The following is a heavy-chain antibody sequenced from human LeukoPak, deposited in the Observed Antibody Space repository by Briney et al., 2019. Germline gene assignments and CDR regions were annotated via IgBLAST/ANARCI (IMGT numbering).Heavy chain of an antibody. Sequence: CLSPSWAASGFTLSSHWMEWDRQVPREGMVWVCSINSDGTDTNYADYVKGRFTISRDNGKATVSLQIQSLRVEDTAVYYCARGSNHCASWGQGTLVTVSS. CDR2: INSDGTDT. CDR3: ARGSNHCAS. D-gene: IGHD2-21*02. J-gene: IGHJ5*02. CDR1: GFTLSSHW. V-gene: IGHV3-74*01.